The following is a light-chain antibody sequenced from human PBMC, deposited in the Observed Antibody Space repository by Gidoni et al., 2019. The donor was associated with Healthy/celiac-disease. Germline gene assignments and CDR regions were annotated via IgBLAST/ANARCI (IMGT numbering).Light chain of an antibody. CDR3: QQGTSGPWS. CDR2: KVS. CDR1: QSLVSSDGSSF. J-gene: IGKJ2*04. V-gene: IGKV2-30*01. Sequence: DVVMTQSLLFLPVTLGQPASISCRSSQSLVSSDGSSFLNWFQQKPGQAPRRLIYKVSNRDSGVPDRFRGSGSGTDFTLKISRVEAEDVGIYYCQQGTSGPWSFGQGTKLEIK.